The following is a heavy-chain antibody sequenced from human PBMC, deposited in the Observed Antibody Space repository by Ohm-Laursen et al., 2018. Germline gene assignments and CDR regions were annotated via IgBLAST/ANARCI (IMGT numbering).Heavy chain of an antibody. CDR3: ARDSATGTAYYYCGMDV. D-gene: IGHD3-9*01. CDR1: GFTFSSYW. CDR2: INGDGSST. Sequence: GSLRLSCAASGFTFSSYWMHWVRQAPGKGLVWVSRINGDGSSTSYADPVKGRFAISRDTAKNTLYLQMNSLGVEDTAVYYCARDSATGTAYYYCGMDVWGQGTTVTVSS. J-gene: IGHJ6*02. V-gene: IGHV3-74*01.